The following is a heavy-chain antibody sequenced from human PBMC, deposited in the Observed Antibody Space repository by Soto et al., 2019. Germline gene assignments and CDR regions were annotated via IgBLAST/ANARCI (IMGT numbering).Heavy chain of an antibody. V-gene: IGHV4-34*02. Sequence: QVQLQQRGAGLLKPSETLSLTCAVYGGSFSAYYWTWIRQSPGKGLEWIGEINDSGSTNHNPSLRSRVTMSVDTSNNQFSLTLRSVTAADTAVYYCARGVGLQGTVVAVATTGMDVWGQGTTVTVSS. CDR1: GGSFSAYY. J-gene: IGHJ6*02. D-gene: IGHD2-15*01. CDR3: ARGVGLQGTVVAVATTGMDV. CDR2: INDSGST.